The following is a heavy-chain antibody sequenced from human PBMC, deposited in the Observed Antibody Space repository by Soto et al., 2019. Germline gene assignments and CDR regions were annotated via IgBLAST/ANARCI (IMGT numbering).Heavy chain of an antibody. J-gene: IGHJ5*02. CDR2: ISGSGGST. V-gene: IGHV3-23*01. Sequence: GGSLRLSCAASGFTFSSYAMSWVRQAPGKGLEWVSAISGSGGSTYYADSVKGRFTISRDNSKNTRYLQMNSLRAEVTAVYYCAISLNYYDSSGLKRNWFDPWGQGTLVTVSS. CDR3: AISLNYYDSSGLKRNWFDP. D-gene: IGHD3-22*01. CDR1: GFTFSSYA.